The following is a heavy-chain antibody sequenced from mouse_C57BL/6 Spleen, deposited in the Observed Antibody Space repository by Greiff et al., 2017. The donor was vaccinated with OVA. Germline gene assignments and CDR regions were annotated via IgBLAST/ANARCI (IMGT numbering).Heavy chain of an antibody. CDR2: IRNNANGYTT. J-gene: IGHJ1*03. V-gene: IGHV7-3*01. Sequence: EVKLVESGGGLVQPGGSLSLSCAASGFTFTDYYMSWVRQPPGKALEWLGFIRNNANGYTTEYSAPVKGRFTISRDNAQSNLYLQVNALRAEYSTTYSCARYRCYGSRYGYFDVWGTGTTVTVSS. CDR1: GFTFTDYY. D-gene: IGHD1-1*01. CDR3: ARYRCYGSRYGYFDV.